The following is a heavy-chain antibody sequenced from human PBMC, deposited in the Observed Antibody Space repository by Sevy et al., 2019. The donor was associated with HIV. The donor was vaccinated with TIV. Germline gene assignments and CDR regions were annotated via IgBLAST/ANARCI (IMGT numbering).Heavy chain of an antibody. CDR3: ARWYGNNFDY. CDR1: GGTISSSSYR. J-gene: IGHJ4*02. V-gene: IGHV4-39*01. D-gene: IGHD3-10*01. CDR2: IYHTGAA. Sequence: SETLSLTCTVSGGTISSSSYRWGWIRQPPGKGLEWVGSIYHTGAADGNPSLKRRVPMSVDTSKNQFSLQVGSVTAADTAVYYCARWYGNNFDYWGQGALVTVSS.